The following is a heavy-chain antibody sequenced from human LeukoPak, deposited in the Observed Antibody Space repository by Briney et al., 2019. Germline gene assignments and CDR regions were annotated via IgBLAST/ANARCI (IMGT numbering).Heavy chain of an antibody. J-gene: IGHJ5*02. CDR1: GYTFTGYY. V-gene: IGHV1-2*02. CDR2: INPNSGGT. CDR3: ARASSSWYSSYNWFDP. D-gene: IGHD6-13*01. Sequence: GASVKVSCKASGYTFTGYYMHWVRQAPGQGIERRGWINPNSGGTNYAQKFQGRVTMTRDTSISTAYMELSRLRSDDTAVYYCARASSSWYSSYNWFDPWGQGTLVTVSS.